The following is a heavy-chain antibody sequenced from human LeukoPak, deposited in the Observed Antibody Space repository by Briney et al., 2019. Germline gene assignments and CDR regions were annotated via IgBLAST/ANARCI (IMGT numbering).Heavy chain of an antibody. CDR1: GFSYSGHW. D-gene: IGHD6-6*01. CDR2: ISPTGSTT. Sequence: GGSLRLSCTASGFSYSGHWMHWARQLPGKGLVWVSRISPTGSTTSYADSVKGRFTVSRDNAKNTLYLQVNNLRAEDTAVYYCARGPNSNWSGLDFWGQGTLLTVSS. J-gene: IGHJ4*02. CDR3: ARGPNSNWSGLDF. V-gene: IGHV3-74*01.